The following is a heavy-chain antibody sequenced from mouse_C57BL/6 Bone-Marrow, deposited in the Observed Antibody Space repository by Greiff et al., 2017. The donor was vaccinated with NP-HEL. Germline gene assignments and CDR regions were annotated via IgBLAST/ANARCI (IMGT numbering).Heavy chain of an antibody. CDR3: ARLLRGY. Sequence: QVQLKQPGAELVMPGASVKLSCKASGYTFTSYWMHWVKQRPGQGLEWIGEIDPSDSYTNYNQKFKGKSTLTVDKSSSTAYMQLSSLTSEDSAVYYCARLLRGYWGQGTTLTVSS. CDR1: GYTFTSYW. V-gene: IGHV1-69*01. CDR2: IDPSDSYT. D-gene: IGHD1-1*01. J-gene: IGHJ2*01.